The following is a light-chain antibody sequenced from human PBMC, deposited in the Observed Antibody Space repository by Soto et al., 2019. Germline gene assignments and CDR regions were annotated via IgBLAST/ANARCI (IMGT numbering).Light chain of an antibody. CDR1: SSDIGAYNY. J-gene: IGLJ1*01. V-gene: IGLV2-14*01. CDR3: FSFTTDWTHV. Sequence: QSVLTQPASVSGSAGQSITISCTGSSSDIGAYNYVSWFQQYPGKAPKLIISEVSNRPSGVSNRFSGSKSGTAASLTISGLQTEDEADYFCFSFTTDWTHVFGTGTKVTLL. CDR2: EVS.